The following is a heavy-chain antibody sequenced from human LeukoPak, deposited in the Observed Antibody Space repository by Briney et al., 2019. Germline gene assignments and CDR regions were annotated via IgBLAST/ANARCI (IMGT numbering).Heavy chain of an antibody. Sequence: GGSLRLSCAASGFTFNNAWMSWVRQAPGKGLEWVSAISGSGGSTYYADSVKGRFTISRDNSKNTLYLQMNSLRAEDTAVYYCAKDSASGVAAAAELWWFDPWGQGTLVTVSS. J-gene: IGHJ5*02. CDR3: AKDSASGVAAAAELWWFDP. CDR2: ISGSGGST. CDR1: GFTFNNAW. V-gene: IGHV3-23*01. D-gene: IGHD6-13*01.